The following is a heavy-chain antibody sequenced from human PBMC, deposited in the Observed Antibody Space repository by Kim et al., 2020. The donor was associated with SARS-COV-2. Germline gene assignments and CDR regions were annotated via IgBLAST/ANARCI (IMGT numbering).Heavy chain of an antibody. CDR3: ARELELRNYYYGIDV. D-gene: IGHD1-7*01. CDR1: GGSVSSGSYY. J-gene: IGHJ6*02. Sequence: ETLSLTCTVSGGSVSSGSYYWSWIRQPPGKGLEWIGYIYYSGSTNYNPSLKSRVTISVDTSKNQFSLKLSSVTAADTAVYYCARELELRNYYYGIDVWGQGTTVTVSS. V-gene: IGHV4-61*01. CDR2: IYYSGST.